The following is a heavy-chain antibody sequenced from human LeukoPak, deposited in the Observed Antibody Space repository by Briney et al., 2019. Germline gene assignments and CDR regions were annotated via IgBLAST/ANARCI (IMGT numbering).Heavy chain of an antibody. J-gene: IGHJ6*03. CDR2: IYTSGST. V-gene: IGHV4-4*07. D-gene: IGHD3-3*01. CDR3: ARDTPIFGVVIGGYYYMDV. Sequence: SETLSLTCTVSGGSISSYYWSWIRQPAGKGLEWIGCIYTSGSTNYNPSLKRRVTMSVDTSKNQFSLKLSSVTAADTAVYYCARDTPIFGVVIGGYYYMDVWGKGTTVTVSS. CDR1: GGSISSYY.